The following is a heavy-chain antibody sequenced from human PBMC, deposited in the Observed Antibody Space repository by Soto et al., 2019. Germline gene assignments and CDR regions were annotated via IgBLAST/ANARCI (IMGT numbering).Heavy chain of an antibody. J-gene: IGHJ4*02. Sequence: LSLTCAVYGGSFSGYYWSWIRQPPGKGLEWIGEINHSGSTNYNPSLKSRVTISVDTSKNQFSLKLSSVTAADTAVYYCARGSIVGAARYYFDYWGQGTLVTVSS. CDR2: INHSGST. D-gene: IGHD1-26*01. CDR3: ARGSIVGAARYYFDY. CDR1: GGSFSGYY. V-gene: IGHV4-34*01.